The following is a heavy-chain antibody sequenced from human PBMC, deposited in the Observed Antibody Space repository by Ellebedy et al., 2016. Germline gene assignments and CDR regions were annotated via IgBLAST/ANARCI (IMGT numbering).Heavy chain of an antibody. CDR1: GGSVRNEF. J-gene: IGHJ3*01. CDR2: VFHNGDG. V-gene: IGHV4-59*02. D-gene: IGHD1-1*01. Sequence: SETLSLTCNVFGGSVRNEFWNWIRRPPGKGLEWIGFVFHNGDGLYNPSLKSRLSMSVDTSKSQISLRLMSVTAADTAVYYCAKWNGDWNAFDVWGQGTMVTVCS. CDR3: AKWNGDWNAFDV.